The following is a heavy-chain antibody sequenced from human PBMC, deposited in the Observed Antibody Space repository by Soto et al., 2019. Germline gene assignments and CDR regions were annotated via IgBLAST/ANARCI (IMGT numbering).Heavy chain of an antibody. Sequence: TLSLTCTVSGCSIVSSSYYWGWIRQPPGKGLEWIGSIYYSGSTYYNPSLKSRVTISVDTSKNQFSLKLSSVTAADTAVYYCASPLIAAAGYYYYGMDVWGQGTTVTVSS. D-gene: IGHD6-13*01. V-gene: IGHV4-39*01. CDR1: GCSIVSSSYY. CDR3: ASPLIAAAGYYYYGMDV. J-gene: IGHJ6*02. CDR2: IYYSGST.